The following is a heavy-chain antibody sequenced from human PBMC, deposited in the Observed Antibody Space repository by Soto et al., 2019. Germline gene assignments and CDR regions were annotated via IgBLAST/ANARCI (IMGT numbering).Heavy chain of an antibody. D-gene: IGHD3-22*01. CDR2: IKGDGSEQ. CDR1: GFALSSFW. V-gene: IGHV3-7*01. J-gene: IGHJ4*02. CDR3: TRNQVKADY. Sequence: EVQLVESGGDLVQPGGSLRLSCVASGFALSSFWMTWVRQAPGKGLEWVAKIKGDGSEQNYVDSVRGRFTISRDNAKNSVYLQMNNLRVDDTAVYYCTRNQVKADYWGQGTLVTVSS.